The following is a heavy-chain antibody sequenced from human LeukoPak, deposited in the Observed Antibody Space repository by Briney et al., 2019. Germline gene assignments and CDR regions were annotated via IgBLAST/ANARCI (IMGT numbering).Heavy chain of an antibody. V-gene: IGHV3-30*04. Sequence: PGRSLRLSCAASGFTFSSYAMHWVRQAPGKGLEWVAVISYDGSNKYYADSVKGRFTFSRDNSKNTLYLQMNSLRAEDTAVYYCARDGSPNWFGIDNWFDPWGQGTLVTVSS. CDR3: ARDGSPNWFGIDNWFDP. CDR2: ISYDGSNK. CDR1: GFTFSSYA. J-gene: IGHJ5*02. D-gene: IGHD3-10*01.